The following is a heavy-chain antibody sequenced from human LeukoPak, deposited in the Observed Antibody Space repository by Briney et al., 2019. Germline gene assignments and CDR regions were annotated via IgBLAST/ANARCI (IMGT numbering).Heavy chain of an antibody. D-gene: IGHD5-24*01. V-gene: IGHV3-23*01. Sequence: QAGGSLRLSCAASGLTFSSYGMSWVRQAPGKGLEWVSAISGSGGSTYYADSVKGRFTISSDNARNSLYLQMNSLRAEDTALYYCAKDQNAYNYVFDYWGQGTLVTVSS. J-gene: IGHJ4*02. CDR3: AKDQNAYNYVFDY. CDR2: ISGSGGST. CDR1: GLTFSSYG.